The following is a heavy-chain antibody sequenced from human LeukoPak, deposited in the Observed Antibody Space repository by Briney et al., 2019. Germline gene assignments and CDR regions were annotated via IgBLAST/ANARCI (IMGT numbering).Heavy chain of an antibody. J-gene: IGHJ4*02. CDR3: AKDSSGWLSTPDY. V-gene: IGHV3-30*18. CDR1: GFTFSNYG. CDR2: ILYDGSNK. D-gene: IGHD6-19*01. Sequence: PGRSLRLSCAASGFTFSNYGMHWVRQAPGKGLEWVAVILYDGSNKYNADSVKGRFTISRDNSKNTLYLQMNSLRAEDTAVYYCAKDSSGWLSTPDYWGQGTLVTVSS.